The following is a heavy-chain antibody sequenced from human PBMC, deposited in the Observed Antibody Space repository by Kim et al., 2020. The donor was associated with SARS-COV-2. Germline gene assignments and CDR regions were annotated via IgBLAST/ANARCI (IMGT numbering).Heavy chain of an antibody. CDR3: ARDPTIVVVPAAPPSRDYFDY. J-gene: IGHJ4*02. V-gene: IGHV4-39*07. D-gene: IGHD2-2*01. CDR2: IYYSGST. Sequence: SETLSLTCTVSGGSISSSSYYWGWIRQPPGKGLEWIGSIYYSGSTYYNPSLKSRVTISVDTSKNQFSLKLSSVTAADTAVYYCARDPTIVVVPAAPPSRDYFDYWGQGTLVTVSS. CDR1: GGSISSSSYY.